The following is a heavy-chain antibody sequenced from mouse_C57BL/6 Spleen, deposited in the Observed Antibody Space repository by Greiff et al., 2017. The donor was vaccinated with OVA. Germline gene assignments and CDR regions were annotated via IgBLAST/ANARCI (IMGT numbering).Heavy chain of an antibody. CDR3: ERKRYYDYDVRYFGY. D-gene: IGHD2-4*01. V-gene: IGHV1-59*01. J-gene: IGHJ2*01. CDR1: GYTFTSYW. CDR2: IDPSDSYT. Sequence: QVQLQQPGAELVRPGTSVKLSCKASGYTFTSYWMHWVKQRPGQGLEWIGVIDPSDSYTNYNQKFKGKATLTVDTSSSTAYMQLSSLTSEDSAVYYCERKRYYDYDVRYFGYWGKGTTLTVSS.